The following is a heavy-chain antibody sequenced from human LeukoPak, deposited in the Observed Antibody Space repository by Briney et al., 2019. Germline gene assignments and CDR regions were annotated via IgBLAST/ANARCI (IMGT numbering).Heavy chain of an antibody. CDR1: GFTFSSYG. Sequence: GGSLRLSCAASGFTFSSYGMHWVRQAPGKGLEWVAVIWYDGSNKYYADSVKGRFTISRDNSKNTLYLQMNSLRAEDTAVYYCARALTTQTSVLDYWGQGTLVTVSS. CDR3: ARALTTQTSVLDY. V-gene: IGHV3-33*01. J-gene: IGHJ4*02. CDR2: IWYDGSNK. D-gene: IGHD4-11*01.